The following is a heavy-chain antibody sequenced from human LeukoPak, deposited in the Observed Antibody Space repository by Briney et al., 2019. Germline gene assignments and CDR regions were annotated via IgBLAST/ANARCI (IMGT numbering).Heavy chain of an antibody. V-gene: IGHV4-59*01. CDR2: IHYSGST. D-gene: IGHD3-10*01. CDR1: GSSINSYY. J-gene: IGHJ6*03. CDR3: ARTTMVRGTYYMDV. Sequence: SETLSLTCTVSGSSINSYYWSWIRQPPGKGLQWIGCIHYSGSTNYNPSLKSRVTISVDTSKNQFSLKLSSVTAADTAVYYCARTTMVRGTYYMDVWGKGTTVTISS.